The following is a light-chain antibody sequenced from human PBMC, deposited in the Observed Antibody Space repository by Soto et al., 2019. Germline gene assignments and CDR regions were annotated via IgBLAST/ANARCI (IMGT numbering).Light chain of an antibody. CDR2: AAS. V-gene: IGKV1-39*01. CDR1: QSISNY. J-gene: IGKJ3*01. CDR3: QQSYTTLFS. Sequence: DIQMTQSPSSLSASVGDRVTITCRASQSISNYLNWYQQKPGKAPKLLIYAASSLQSGVPSRFSGSVSGTDFTLTISSLQPEDFATYSCQQSYTTLFSFGPATNVDI.